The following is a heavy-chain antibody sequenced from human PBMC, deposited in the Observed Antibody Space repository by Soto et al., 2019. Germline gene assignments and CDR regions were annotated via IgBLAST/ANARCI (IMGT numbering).Heavy chain of an antibody. CDR2: IYYSGNT. CDR3: ASGSVLVVEDAIRGDYYGMDV. J-gene: IGHJ6*02. D-gene: IGHD2-2*01. V-gene: IGHV4-39*01. CDR1: GGSVSSSSHY. Sequence: QLQLQESGPGLVRPSETLSLTCTVSGGSVSSSSHYWGWIRQPPGKGLEWIGSIYYSGNTYYNPSPKSRVTMSVDSSKNQFSLKLSSVTAADTAVYFCASGSVLVVEDAIRGDYYGMDVWGQGTTVTASS.